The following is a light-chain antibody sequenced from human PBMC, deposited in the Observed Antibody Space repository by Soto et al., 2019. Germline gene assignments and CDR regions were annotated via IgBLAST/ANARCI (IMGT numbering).Light chain of an antibody. Sequence: IVMTQSPATLSVSPGERANLSCRASQSVSNNLAWYQQKPGQAPRLLIYGASTRATGIPARFSGSGSGTEFTLTISSLQSEDFALYYCQQYNNWPRTFGQGTKVDIK. J-gene: IGKJ1*01. CDR1: QSVSNN. CDR2: GAS. CDR3: QQYNNWPRT. V-gene: IGKV3-15*01.